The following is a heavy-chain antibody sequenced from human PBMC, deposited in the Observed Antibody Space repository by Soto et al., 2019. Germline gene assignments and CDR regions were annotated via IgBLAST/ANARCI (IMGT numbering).Heavy chain of an antibody. V-gene: IGHV3-21*01. D-gene: IGHD4-4*01. CDR3: AREGVTNYTNYYFDL. Sequence: EVQLVESGGGLVKPGGSLRLSCAASGFAFYYYNMNWVRQAPGRGLEWVSSISGSGIDIHFTDSVKGRFTISRDNAKTSLDLKMDSLRPEDTATYYWAREGVTNYTNYYFDLWGHGALVTVSS. J-gene: IGHJ4*01. CDR1: GFAFYYYN. CDR2: ISGSGIDI.